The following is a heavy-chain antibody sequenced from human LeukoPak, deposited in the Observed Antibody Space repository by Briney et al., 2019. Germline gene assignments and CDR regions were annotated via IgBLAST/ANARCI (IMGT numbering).Heavy chain of an antibody. CDR2: IYYSGST. D-gene: IGHD2-15*01. CDR1: GDSISRGGYY. V-gene: IGHV4-31*03. CDR3: ARTRYCSGGSCYSDYYYYGMDV. Sequence: SETLSLSCTVSGDSISRGGYYWSWIRQHPGKGLECIGFIYYSGSTYYNPSLKSRVTISVDTSKNQFSLKLSSVTAADTAVYYCARTRYCSGGSCYSDYYYYGMDVWGQGTTVTVSS. J-gene: IGHJ6*02.